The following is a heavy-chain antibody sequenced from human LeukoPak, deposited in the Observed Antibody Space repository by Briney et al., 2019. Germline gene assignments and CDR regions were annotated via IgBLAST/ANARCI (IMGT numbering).Heavy chain of an antibody. CDR2: ISYDGSNK. Sequence: GRSLRLSCAASGFTFSNYGMHWVRQAPGKGLEWVAVISYDGSNKYYADSVKGRFTISRDNSKNTLYLQMNSLRAEDTAVYYCARGSMVREFDYWGQGTLVTVSS. D-gene: IGHD3-10*01. J-gene: IGHJ4*02. CDR3: ARGSMVREFDY. V-gene: IGHV3-30*03. CDR1: GFTFSNYG.